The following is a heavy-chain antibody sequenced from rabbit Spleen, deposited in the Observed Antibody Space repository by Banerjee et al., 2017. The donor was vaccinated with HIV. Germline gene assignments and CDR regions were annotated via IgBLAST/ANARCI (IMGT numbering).Heavy chain of an antibody. V-gene: IGHV1S45*01. D-gene: IGHD6-1*01. Sequence: QEQLEESGGGLVKPEGSLTLTCKASGVSFNDKDVMCWVRQAPGKGLEWITCINVITGRAVYASWAKGRFTFSKTSSTTVTLQMTSLTVADTATYFCAREVEIYGGYDGSGYPNYGMDLWGPGT. J-gene: IGHJ6*01. CDR2: INVITGRA. CDR3: AREVEIYGGYDGSGYPNYGMDL. CDR1: GVSFNDKDV.